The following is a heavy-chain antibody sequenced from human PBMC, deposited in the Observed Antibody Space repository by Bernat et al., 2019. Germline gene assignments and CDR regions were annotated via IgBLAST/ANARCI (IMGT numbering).Heavy chain of an antibody. D-gene: IGHD2-2*01. CDR3: ARDPCSSTSCSYFDY. Sequence: QVQLVQSGAEVKKPGASVKVSCKASGYTFTRYYMHWVRQGPGQGLEWMGIINPSGGSTSYAQKFQGRVTMTRDTSTSTVYMELSSLRSEDTAVYYCARDPCSSTSCSYFDYWGQGTLVTVSS. CDR2: INPSGGST. J-gene: IGHJ4*02. CDR1: GYTFTRYY. V-gene: IGHV1-46*01.